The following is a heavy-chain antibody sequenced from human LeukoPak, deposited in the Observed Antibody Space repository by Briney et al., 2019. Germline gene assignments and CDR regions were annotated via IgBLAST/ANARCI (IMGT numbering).Heavy chain of an antibody. CDR1: GFTFSSYS. V-gene: IGHV3-48*04. D-gene: IGHD3-10*01. CDR2: ISSSSSTI. J-gene: IGHJ3*02. CDR3: AKGDLWFGELGHDAFDI. Sequence: GGSLRLSCAASGFTFSSYSMNWVRQAPGKGLEWVSYISSSSSTIYYADSVKGRFTISRDNAKNSLYLQMNSLRAEDTALYYCAKGDLWFGELGHDAFDIWGQGTMVTVSS.